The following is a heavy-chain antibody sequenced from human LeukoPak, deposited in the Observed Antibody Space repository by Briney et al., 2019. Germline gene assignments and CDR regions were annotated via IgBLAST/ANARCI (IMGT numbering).Heavy chain of an antibody. CDR3: ARVDTAMGSIDY. Sequence: SETLSLTCAVYGGSFSGYYWTWIRQPPGKGLEWIGEINHSGSTNYNPSLKSRVTISVDTSKNQLSLKLTSVTAADTAVYYCARVDTAMGSIDYWGQGTLVTVSS. D-gene: IGHD5-18*01. V-gene: IGHV4-34*01. CDR1: GGSFSGYY. J-gene: IGHJ4*02. CDR2: INHSGST.